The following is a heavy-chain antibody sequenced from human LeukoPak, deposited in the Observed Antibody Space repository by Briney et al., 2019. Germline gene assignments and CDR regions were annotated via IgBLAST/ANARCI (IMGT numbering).Heavy chain of an antibody. V-gene: IGHV3-23*01. Sequence: GGSLRLSCAASGFTFSSYAMSWVRQAPGKGLEWVSAISSSGGSTYYADSVKGRFTISRDSSKNTLYLQMNSLRAEDTAVYYCARGRYYYDSSGYYYFGYYYGMDVWGQGTTVTVSS. J-gene: IGHJ6*02. CDR3: ARGRYYYDSSGYYYFGYYYGMDV. D-gene: IGHD3-22*01. CDR2: ISSSGGST. CDR1: GFTFSSYA.